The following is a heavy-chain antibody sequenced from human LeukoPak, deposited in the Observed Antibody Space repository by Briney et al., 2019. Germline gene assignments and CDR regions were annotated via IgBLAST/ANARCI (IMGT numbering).Heavy chain of an antibody. CDR3: ARDSSGITGY. Sequence: ASVKVSCKASGGTFSSYAISWVRQAPGQGLEWMGRIIPILGIANYAQKFQGRATITADKSTSTACMELSSLRSEDTAVYYCARDSSGITGYWGQGTLVTVSS. CDR1: GGTFSSYA. CDR2: IIPILGIA. V-gene: IGHV1-69*04. J-gene: IGHJ4*02. D-gene: IGHD3-22*01.